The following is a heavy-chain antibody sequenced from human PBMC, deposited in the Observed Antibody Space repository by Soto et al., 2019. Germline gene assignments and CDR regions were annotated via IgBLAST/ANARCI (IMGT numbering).Heavy chain of an antibody. CDR2: ISGSGGST. D-gene: IGHD3-9*01. CDR1: GFTFSSYA. CDR3: AKGFYYDILTGLDY. J-gene: IGHJ4*02. Sequence: GGSLRLSCAASGFTFSSYAMSWVRQAPGKGLEWVSAISGSGGSTSYADSVKGRFTISRDNSKNTLYLQMNSLRAEDTAVYYCAKGFYYDILTGLDYWGQGTLVTVSS. V-gene: IGHV3-23*01.